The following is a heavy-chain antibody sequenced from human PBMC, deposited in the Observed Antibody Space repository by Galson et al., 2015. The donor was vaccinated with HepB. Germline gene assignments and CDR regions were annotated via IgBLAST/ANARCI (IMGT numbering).Heavy chain of an antibody. CDR3: ARSGYGDYESCDY. V-gene: IGHV1-3*01. D-gene: IGHD4-17*01. Sequence: SVKVSCKASGYTFTSYAMHWVRQAPGQRLEWMGWINAGNGNTKYSQKFQGRVTITRDTSASTAYMELSSLRSEDTAVYYCARSGYGDYESCDYWGQGTLVTVSS. J-gene: IGHJ4*02. CDR2: INAGNGNT. CDR1: GYTFTSYA.